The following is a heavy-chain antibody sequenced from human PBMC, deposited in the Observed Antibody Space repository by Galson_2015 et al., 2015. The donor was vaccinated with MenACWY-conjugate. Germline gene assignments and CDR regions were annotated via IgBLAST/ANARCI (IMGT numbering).Heavy chain of an antibody. J-gene: IGHJ4*02. V-gene: IGHV3-9*01. D-gene: IGHD6-19*01. CDR2: ISWDSGSI. CDR1: GFTFDDND. CDR3: AESAEYSSGWYAIEY. Sequence: SLRLSCAGSGFTFDDNDMHWVRQAPGKGLEWVSGISWDSGSIDYADSVKGRFTISRGNAKNSLYLQISSLRAEDTALYYCAESAEYSSGWYAIEYWGQGALVTVSS.